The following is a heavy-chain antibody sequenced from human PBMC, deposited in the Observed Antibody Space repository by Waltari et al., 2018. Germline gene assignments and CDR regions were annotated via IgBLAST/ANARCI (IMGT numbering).Heavy chain of an antibody. CDR2: INHSGST. CDR3: ASTEYSSSPAAFDI. V-gene: IGHV4-34*01. Sequence: QVQLQQWGAGLLKPSETLSLTCAVYGGSFSGYYWGWIRQPPGKGLEWIGEINHSGSTNYNPSLKSRVTISVDTSKNQFSLKLSSVTAADTAVYYCASTEYSSSPAAFDIWGQGTMVTVSS. J-gene: IGHJ3*02. D-gene: IGHD6-6*01. CDR1: GGSFSGYY.